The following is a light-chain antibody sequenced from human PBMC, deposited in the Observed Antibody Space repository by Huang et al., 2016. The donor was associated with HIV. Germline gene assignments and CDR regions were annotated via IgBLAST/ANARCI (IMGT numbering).Light chain of an antibody. CDR1: QSISTY. V-gene: IGKV1-39*01. J-gene: IGKJ5*01. CDR3: QQSYSALSS. Sequence: IQMTQSPTSLSASVGDRVSIACRASQSISTYLNWYQQKPGKAPKLLISSASALHGGVPSRCSGSGSGTDFTLTIRGLQLDDFATYYCQQSYSALSSFGPGTRL. CDR2: SAS.